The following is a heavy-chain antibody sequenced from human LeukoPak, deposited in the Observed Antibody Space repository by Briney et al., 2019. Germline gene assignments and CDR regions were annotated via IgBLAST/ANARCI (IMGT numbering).Heavy chain of an antibody. CDR1: GFTFSDYY. J-gene: IGHJ4*02. CDR3: ARDRIYGDLEYYFDY. Sequence: GGSLRLSCAASGFTFSDYYMSWIRQAPGKGLEWVSYISSSGSTIYHADSVKGRFTISRDNAKNSLYLQMNSLRAEDTAVYYCARDRIYGDLEYYFDYWGQGTLVTVSS. V-gene: IGHV3-11*01. CDR2: ISSSGSTI. D-gene: IGHD4-17*01.